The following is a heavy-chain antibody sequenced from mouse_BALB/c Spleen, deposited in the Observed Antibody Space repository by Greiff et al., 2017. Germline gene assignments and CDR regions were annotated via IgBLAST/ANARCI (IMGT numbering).Heavy chain of an antibody. CDR1: GFTFSSYG. D-gene: IGHD2-1*01. CDR2: ISSGGSYT. V-gene: IGHV5-6*02. Sequence: DVMLVESGGDLVKPGGSLKLSCAASGFTFSSYGMSWVRQTPDKRLEWVATISSGGSYTYYPDSVKGRFTISRDNAKNTLYLQMSSLKSEDTAMYYCARGHRNFAWFAYWGQGTLVTVSA. CDR3: ARGHRNFAWFAY. J-gene: IGHJ3*01.